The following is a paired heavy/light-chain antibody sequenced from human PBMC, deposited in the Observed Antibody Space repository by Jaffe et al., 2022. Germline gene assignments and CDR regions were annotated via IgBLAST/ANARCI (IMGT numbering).Light chain of an antibody. CDR2: AAS. CDR1: QGISSY. V-gene: IGKV1-9*01. CDR3: QQLNNYPYT. J-gene: IGKJ2*01. Sequence: DIQLTQSPSFLSASVGDRVTITCRASQGISSYLAWYQQKPGKAPKFLIYAASTLQSGVPSRFSGSGSGTEFTLTISSLQPEDFGTYYCQQLNNYPYTFGQGTKLEIK.
Heavy chain of an antibody. V-gene: IGHV3-48*01. CDR2: ISSRSSTI. CDR3: ARDFDHSGSRWAFDY. CDR1: GFTFKNYY. D-gene: IGHD5-12*01. Sequence: EVQLVESGGGLVQPGGSLRLSCAASGFTFKNYYMNWVRQAPGKGLEWVSYISSRSSTIYYADSVKGRFTISRDNAKNSLYLQMNSLRAEDTAVYYCARDFDHSGSRWAFDYWGRGTLVTVSS. J-gene: IGHJ4*02.